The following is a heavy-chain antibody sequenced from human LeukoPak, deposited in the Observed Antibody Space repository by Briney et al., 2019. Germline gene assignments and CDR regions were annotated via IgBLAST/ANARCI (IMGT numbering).Heavy chain of an antibody. CDR3: TRVGSSFFYFFDF. CDR2: IRSKAFGGTT. J-gene: IGHJ4*02. D-gene: IGHD6-13*01. Sequence: GRSLRLSCTTSGFTLGDYGLTWVRQAPGKGLEWVGFIRSKAFGGTTEYAASVKGIFTISRDDSKSIAYLQMSSLKTEDTAVYYCTRVGSSFFYFFDFWGQGTLVTVSS. V-gene: IGHV3-49*04. CDR1: GFTLGDYG.